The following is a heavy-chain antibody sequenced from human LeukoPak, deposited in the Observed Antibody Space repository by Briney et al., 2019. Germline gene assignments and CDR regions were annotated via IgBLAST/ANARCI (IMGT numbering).Heavy chain of an antibody. CDR1: GGSFSGYY. CDR2: INHSGST. D-gene: IGHD3-10*02. J-gene: IGHJ4*02. CDR3: ARHVSTSESENFDY. Sequence: SETLSLTCAVYGGSFSGYYWSWIRQPPGKGLEWIGEINHSGSTNYNPSLKSRVTISVDTSKNQFSLKLSSVPGADTAVYHCARHVSTSESENFDYWGQGTLVTVSS. V-gene: IGHV4-34*01.